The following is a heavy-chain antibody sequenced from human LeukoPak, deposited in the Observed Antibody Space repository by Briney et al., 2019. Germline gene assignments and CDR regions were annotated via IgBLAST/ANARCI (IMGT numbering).Heavy chain of an antibody. CDR3: AKNPTRGVLNWFDP. J-gene: IGHJ5*02. V-gene: IGHV3-30*18. CDR1: GFTFSSYG. Sequence: PGGSLRLSCAASGFTFSSYGMHWVRQAPGKGLEWVAVISYDGSNKYYADSVKGRFTISRDNSKNTLYLQMNSLRAEDTAVYYRAKNPTRGVLNWFDPWGQGTLVTVSS. CDR2: ISYDGSNK. D-gene: IGHD4-23*01.